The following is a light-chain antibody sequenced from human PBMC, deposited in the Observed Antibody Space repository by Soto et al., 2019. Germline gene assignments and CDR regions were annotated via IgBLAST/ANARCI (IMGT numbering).Light chain of an antibody. CDR1: QGVSDD. CDR2: AAS. Sequence: AIQMTQSPSSLSASVGDSVTITCRASQGVSDDVGWYLQKPGKAPKFLMFAASSLQSGVPSRFGGVGSGTDFTLTITSLQPEDFGICYCLQQYDFPWTFGQGTRVEI. J-gene: IGKJ1*01. CDR3: LQQYDFPWT. V-gene: IGKV1-6*01.